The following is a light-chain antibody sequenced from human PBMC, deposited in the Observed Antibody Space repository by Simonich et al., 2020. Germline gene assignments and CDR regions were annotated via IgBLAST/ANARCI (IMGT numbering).Light chain of an antibody. CDR1: CSDVGGYNL. Sequence: QSALTQPASVSGSPGQSITISCTGTCSDVGGYNLVSWYQQHPGKAPKLMIYEGSKRPSGVSNRFSGSKSGNTASLTISGLQAEDEADYYCCSYAGSSTVVFGGGTKLTVL. CDR2: EGS. V-gene: IGLV2-23*01. CDR3: CSYAGSSTVV. J-gene: IGLJ2*01.